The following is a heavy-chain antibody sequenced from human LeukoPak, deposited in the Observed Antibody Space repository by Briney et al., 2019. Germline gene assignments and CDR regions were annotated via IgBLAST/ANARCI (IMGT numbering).Heavy chain of an antibody. J-gene: IGHJ6*02. CDR3: ARAGCGGDCYSGYYYGMDV. Sequence: SVKVSCKASGGTFSSYAISWVRQAPGQGLEWMGRIIPILGIANYAQKFQGRVTITADKSTSTAYMELSSLRSEDTAVYYCARAGCGGDCYSGYYYGMDVWGQGTTVTVSS. CDR1: GGTFSSYA. D-gene: IGHD2-21*02. V-gene: IGHV1-69*04. CDR2: IIPILGIA.